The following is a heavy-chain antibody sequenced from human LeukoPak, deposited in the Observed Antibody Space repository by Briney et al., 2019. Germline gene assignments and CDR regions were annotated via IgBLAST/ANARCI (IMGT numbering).Heavy chain of an antibody. Sequence: GGSLRLSCAASGFTFSNSWMHWVRQAPGKGLVWVSRINSDGKTTTYADSVKGRFTISRDNADNTLYLQMDSLSAEDTALYYCAKDYPPYLGQGTLVTVSA. CDR2: INSDGKTT. CDR1: GFTFSNSW. V-gene: IGHV3-74*01. CDR3: AKDYPPY. J-gene: IGHJ4*02.